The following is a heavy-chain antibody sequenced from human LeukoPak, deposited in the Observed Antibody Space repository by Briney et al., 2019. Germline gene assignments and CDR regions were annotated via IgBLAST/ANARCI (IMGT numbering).Heavy chain of an antibody. CDR2: IYYSGST. J-gene: IGHJ3*02. Sequence: SETLSLTCTVSGGSISSYYWSWIRQPPGKGLEWIGYIYYSGSTNYNPSLKSRVTISVDTSKNQFSLKLSSVTAADTDVYYCAGWFNAFDIWGQGTMVTVSS. V-gene: IGHV4-59*01. D-gene: IGHD2-15*01. CDR3: AGWFNAFDI. CDR1: GGSISSYY.